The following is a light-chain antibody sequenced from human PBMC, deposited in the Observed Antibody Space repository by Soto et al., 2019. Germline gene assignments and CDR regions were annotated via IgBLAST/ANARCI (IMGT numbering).Light chain of an antibody. CDR2: DAS. Sequence: EIELTQSPATLSLSPGDIATLSYRASQSVSSYLAWYQQKPGQAPRLLIYDASNRATGIPARFSGSGSGTDFTLTISSLEPEDSAVYYCQQRHMWPITFGQGTRLEIK. J-gene: IGKJ5*01. V-gene: IGKV3-11*01. CDR1: QSVSSY. CDR3: QQRHMWPIT.